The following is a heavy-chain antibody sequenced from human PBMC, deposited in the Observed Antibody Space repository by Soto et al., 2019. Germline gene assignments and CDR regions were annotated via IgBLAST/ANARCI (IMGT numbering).Heavy chain of an antibody. CDR2: INHSGST. V-gene: IGHV4-34*01. Sequence: PSETLSLTCAVYGASLSDNYCNWLRQPPGKGLEWIGEINHSGSTNYNPSLKSRVTISVDTSKNQFSLKLSSVTAADTAVYYCAAASGGMDVWGQGTTVTVSS. CDR1: GASLSDNY. J-gene: IGHJ6*02. D-gene: IGHD1-26*01. CDR3: AAASGGMDV.